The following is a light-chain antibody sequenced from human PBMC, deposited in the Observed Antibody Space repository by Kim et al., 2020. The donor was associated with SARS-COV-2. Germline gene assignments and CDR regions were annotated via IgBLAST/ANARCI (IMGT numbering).Light chain of an antibody. CDR1: SLRSYY. V-gene: IGLV3-19*01. CDR2: GKN. J-gene: IGLJ3*02. CDR3: NSRDSSGNPL. Sequence: VALGQTVRITCQGDSLRSYYASWYQQKPGQAPVLVIYGKNNRPSGIPDRFSGSSSGNTAFLTITGAQAEDEADYYCNSRDSSGNPLFGGGTQLTVL.